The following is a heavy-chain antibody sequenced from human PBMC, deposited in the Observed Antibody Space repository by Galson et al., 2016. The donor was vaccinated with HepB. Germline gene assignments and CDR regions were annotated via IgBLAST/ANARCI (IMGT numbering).Heavy chain of an antibody. CDR2: VFYDERT. CDR1: GASVSSPTSF. CDR3: AKSCWGGDS. V-gene: IGHV4-61*01. Sequence: ETLSLTCSVSGASVSSPTSFWTWIRQPPGKGLAWIGFVFYDERTGYDPSFKSRVTISLDTSNNQFPLNLTSVTTADTAGYYCAKSCWGGDSWGPGALVAVSS. J-gene: IGHJ4*02. D-gene: IGHD3-16*01.